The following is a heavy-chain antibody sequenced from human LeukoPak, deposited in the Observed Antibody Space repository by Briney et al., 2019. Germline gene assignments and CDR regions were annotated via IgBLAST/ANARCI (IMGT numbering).Heavy chain of an antibody. Sequence: PGRSLRLSCAASGFTFSSYGMHWVRQAPGKGLEWVAVIWYDGSNKYYADSVKGRFTISRDNSKNTPYLQMNSLRAEDTAVYYCARAGRYCSSTSCYNRYYFDYWGQGTLVTVSS. V-gene: IGHV3-33*01. CDR2: IWYDGSNK. CDR1: GFTFSSYG. CDR3: ARAGRYCSSTSCYNRYYFDY. J-gene: IGHJ4*02. D-gene: IGHD2-2*02.